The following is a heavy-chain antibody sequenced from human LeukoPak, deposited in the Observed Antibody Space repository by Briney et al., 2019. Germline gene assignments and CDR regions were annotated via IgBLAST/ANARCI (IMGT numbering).Heavy chain of an antibody. V-gene: IGHV4-39*07. CDR3: AISGSVVVPVPFPHYYYYMDV. CDR2: MYYSGST. CDR1: GGSFSSSSYY. J-gene: IGHJ6*03. D-gene: IGHD2-2*01. Sequence: SETLSLTCSVSGGSFSSSSYYWGWIRQPPGKGLEWIGSMYYSGSTYYNPSLKSRVTISVDTSKNQFSLKLSSVTAADTAVYYCAISGSVVVPVPFPHYYYYMDVWGKGTTVTVSS.